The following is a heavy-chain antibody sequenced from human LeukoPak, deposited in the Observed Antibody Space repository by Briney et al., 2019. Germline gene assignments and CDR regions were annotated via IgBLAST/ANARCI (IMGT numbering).Heavy chain of an antibody. V-gene: IGHV1-18*01. J-gene: IGHJ4*01. CDR2: ISAYNGNT. Sequence: ASVKVSCKASGYPFDNFGLTWVRQAPGQGLELMGWISAYNGNTHYAQPFRGRLTLTTETSKRTAYLELRSLKSADTAVYYCARDRVGGDLTGVSLYWGEGKLVTVSS. CDR1: GYPFDNFG. CDR3: ARDRVGGDLTGVSLY. D-gene: IGHD4-17*01.